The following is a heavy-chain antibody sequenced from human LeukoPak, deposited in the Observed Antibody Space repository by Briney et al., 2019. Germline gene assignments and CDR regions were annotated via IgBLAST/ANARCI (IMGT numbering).Heavy chain of an antibody. J-gene: IGHJ4*02. CDR1: GYTFTSYY. Sequence: ASVTVSCKASGYTFTSYYMHWVRQAPGQGLEWMGIINPSGGSTSYAQKFQGRVTMTRDTSTSTVYMELSSLRSEDTAVYYCARDMGYYGSGSYQSLDYFDYWGQGTLVTVSS. V-gene: IGHV1-46*01. CDR2: INPSGGST. D-gene: IGHD3-10*01. CDR3: ARDMGYYGSGSYQSLDYFDY.